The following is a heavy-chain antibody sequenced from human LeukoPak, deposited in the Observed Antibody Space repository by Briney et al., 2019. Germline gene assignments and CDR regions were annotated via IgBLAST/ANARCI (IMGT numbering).Heavy chain of an antibody. D-gene: IGHD5-18*01. Sequence: GGSLRLSCAASGFVLSNYAMSWVRQAPGKGLEWVSTIGASGSRTYYTDSVKGRFSISRDNSRNTMYLQMNSLRADDTAVYYCAREFKSGYGMWAWGQGTLVTVSS. J-gene: IGHJ5*02. CDR2: IGASGSRT. CDR3: AREFKSGYGMWA. V-gene: IGHV3-23*01. CDR1: GFVLSNYA.